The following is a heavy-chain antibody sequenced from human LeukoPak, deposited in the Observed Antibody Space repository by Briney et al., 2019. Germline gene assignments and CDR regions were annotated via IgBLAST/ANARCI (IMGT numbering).Heavy chain of an antibody. Sequence: SETLSLTCAVYGGSFSGYYWSWIRQPPGKGLEWIGEINHSGSTNYNPSLKSRVTISVDTSKNQFSLKLSSVTAADTAVYYRATLGGSRNWFDPWGQGTLVTVSS. CDR3: ATLGGSRNWFDP. CDR1: GGSFSGYY. CDR2: INHSGST. D-gene: IGHD1-26*01. J-gene: IGHJ5*02. V-gene: IGHV4-34*01.